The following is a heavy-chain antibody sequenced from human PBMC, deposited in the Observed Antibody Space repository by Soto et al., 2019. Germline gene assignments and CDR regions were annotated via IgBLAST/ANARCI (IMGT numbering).Heavy chain of an antibody. D-gene: IGHD3-3*01. J-gene: IGHJ6*02. Sequence: SETLSLTCTVSGGSISSYYWSWIRQPPGKGLEWIGYIYYSGSTNYNPSLKSRVTISVDTSKNQFSLKLSSVTAADTAVYYCARVLRTYYDFWSGSTPYYYYGMDVWGQGTTVT. CDR1: GGSISSYY. V-gene: IGHV4-59*01. CDR2: IYYSGST. CDR3: ARVLRTYYDFWSGSTPYYYYGMDV.